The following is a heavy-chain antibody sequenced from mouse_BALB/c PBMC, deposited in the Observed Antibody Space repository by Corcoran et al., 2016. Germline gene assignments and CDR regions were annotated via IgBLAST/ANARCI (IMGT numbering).Heavy chain of an antibody. J-gene: IGHJ3*01. Sequence: QIQLVQSGPELKKPGETVKISCKASGYTFTNYGMNWVKQAPGKGLKWMGWINTYTGEPTYADDFKGRFAFSLETSASTAYLQINNLKNEDTATYFCARGSSGYVAWFAYWGQGTLVTVS. CDR3: ARGSSGYVAWFAY. CDR1: GYTFTNYG. V-gene: IGHV9-3-1*01. CDR2: INTYTGEP. D-gene: IGHD3-1*01.